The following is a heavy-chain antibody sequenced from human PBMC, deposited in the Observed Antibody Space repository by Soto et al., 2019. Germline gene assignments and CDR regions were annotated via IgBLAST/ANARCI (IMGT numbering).Heavy chain of an antibody. CDR3: ASLPDLYGSGDCYYAYAY. Sequence: QVQLQESGPGLVKPSETLSLNCNVSGASISSYIWSWIRQPPGRGLEWIGYIYDSGSTDYNPSLKSRVTLSVDPSTNQLSLKLSAVTAADTAIYYCASLPDLYGSGDCYYAYAYWGPGILVTVSS. V-gene: IGHV4-59*01. CDR1: GASISSYI. J-gene: IGHJ4*02. D-gene: IGHD2-21*01. CDR2: IYDSGST.